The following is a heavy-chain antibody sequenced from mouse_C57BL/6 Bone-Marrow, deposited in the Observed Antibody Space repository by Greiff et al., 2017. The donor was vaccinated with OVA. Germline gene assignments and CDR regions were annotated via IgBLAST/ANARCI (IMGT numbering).Heavy chain of an antibody. D-gene: IGHD2-3*01. J-gene: IGHJ2*01. Sequence: QVQLQQSGPELVKPGASVKISCKASGYAFSSSWMNWVKQRPGTGLEWIGRIYPGDGDTDYNGKFMGKATLTADKSSSTAYMQLSSLTSEDSAFYVCARNDYYSFDYWGQGTTLTVSS. CDR1: GYAFSSSW. V-gene: IGHV1-82*01. CDR2: IYPGDGDT. CDR3: ARNDYYSFDY.